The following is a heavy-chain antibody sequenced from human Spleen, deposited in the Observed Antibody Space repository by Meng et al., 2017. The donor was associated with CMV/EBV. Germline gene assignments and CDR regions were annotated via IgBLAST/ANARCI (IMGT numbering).Heavy chain of an antibody. CDR2: ISSSGSTI. J-gene: IGHJ4*02. Sequence: GESLKISCAASGFTFSDYYMSWIRQAPGKGLEWVAHISSSGSTIYYADSAKVRFTITRAKANPSHNLQMNSQSAEDTAVDDCSRDRVPASIPGYPNYWGQGTLVTVSS. D-gene: IGHD2-2*02. V-gene: IGHV3-11*01. CDR1: GFTFSDYY. CDR3: SRDRVPASIPGYPNY.